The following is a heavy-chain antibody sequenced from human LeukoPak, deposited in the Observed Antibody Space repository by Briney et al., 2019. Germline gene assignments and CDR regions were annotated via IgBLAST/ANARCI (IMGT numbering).Heavy chain of an antibody. Sequence: KAGGSLRLSCAASGFTFSDYYMSWIRQAPGKGLEWVSYISNSGTVIYYSDSVKGRFTISRDNAKNSLYLQMNSLRAEDTALYNCVRHQWCSDGWCHGPYAMWGKGTGVTVSS. J-gene: IGHJ6*04. V-gene: IGHV3-11*01. CDR3: VRHQWCSDGWCHGPYAM. CDR1: GFTFSDYY. D-gene: IGHD2-15*01. CDR2: ISNSGTVI.